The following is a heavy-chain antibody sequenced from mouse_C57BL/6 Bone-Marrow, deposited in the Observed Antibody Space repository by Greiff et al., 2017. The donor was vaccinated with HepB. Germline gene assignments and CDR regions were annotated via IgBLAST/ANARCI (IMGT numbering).Heavy chain of an antibody. CDR3: TTDVYYSNYRFFMDY. D-gene: IGHD2-5*01. CDR1: GFNIKDDY. J-gene: IGHJ4*01. Sequence: VQLQQSGAELVRPGASVKLSCTASGFNIKDDYMHWVKQRPEQGLEWIGWIGPENGDTEYASKFQGKATITAYTASNTGYLQLSSLTSEDTAVYYCTTDVYYSNYRFFMDYWGQGTSVTVSS. CDR2: IGPENGDT. V-gene: IGHV14-4*01.